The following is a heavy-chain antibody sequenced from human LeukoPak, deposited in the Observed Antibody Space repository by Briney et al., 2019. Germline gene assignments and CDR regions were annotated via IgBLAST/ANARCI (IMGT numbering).Heavy chain of an antibody. V-gene: IGHV3-23*01. CDR1: GFTFSRYA. CDR3: AKDMRSDTAMVPFDY. D-gene: IGHD5-18*01. CDR2: ISGSGGST. J-gene: IGHJ4*02. Sequence: GGSLRPSCAASGFTFSRYAMSWVRQAPGKGLEWVSAISGSGGSTYYADSVKGRFTISRDNSKNTLYLQMNSLRAEDTAVYYCAKDMRSDTAMVPFDYWGQGTLVTVSS.